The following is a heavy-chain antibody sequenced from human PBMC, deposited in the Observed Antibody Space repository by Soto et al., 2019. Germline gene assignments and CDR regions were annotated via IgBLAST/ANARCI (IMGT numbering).Heavy chain of an antibody. CDR3: AGHGTSRRFCEWLTNWSDP. D-gene: IGHD3-3*01. CDR1: GGSITSVNYY. Sequence: AETLSLTCTVSGGSITSVNYYLGWSRQPPGKGLDWIGYSYHTVSTYDNPSLKSRVTLFVDTSKNQFSLKLTSVTAAATSVYYCAGHGTSRRFCEWLTNWSDPRGQ. CDR2: SYHTVST. J-gene: IGHJ5*02. V-gene: IGHV4-39*01.